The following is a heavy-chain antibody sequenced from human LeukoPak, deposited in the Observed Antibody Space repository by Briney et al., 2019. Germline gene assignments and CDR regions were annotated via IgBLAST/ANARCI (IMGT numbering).Heavy chain of an antibody. V-gene: IGHV1-24*01. CDR1: GYTLTELS. CDR3: ATGDYGDHAFDY. Sequence: GASVKVSCKVSGYTLTELSMHWVRQAPGKGLEWMGGFDPEDGETIYAQKFQGRVTMTEDTSTDTAYMELSSLRSEDTAVYYCATGDYGDHAFDYWGHGTLVTVSS. CDR2: FDPEDGET. J-gene: IGHJ4*01. D-gene: IGHD4-17*01.